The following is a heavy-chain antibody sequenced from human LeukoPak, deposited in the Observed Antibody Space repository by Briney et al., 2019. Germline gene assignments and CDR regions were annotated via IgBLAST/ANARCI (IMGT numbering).Heavy chain of an antibody. D-gene: IGHD5-12*01. CDR3: ARDLGLTGYDLLDY. CDR1: GFTFTTYW. CDR2: IKHDGSER. Sequence: GESLGLSCAASGFTFTTYWMTWVRQAPGKGLEGVANIKHDGSERYYVDSVKGRFTISRDNAKNSVYLQMNSLRAEDTAVYYCARDLGLTGYDLLDYWGQGTLVTVSS. J-gene: IGHJ4*02. V-gene: IGHV3-7*01.